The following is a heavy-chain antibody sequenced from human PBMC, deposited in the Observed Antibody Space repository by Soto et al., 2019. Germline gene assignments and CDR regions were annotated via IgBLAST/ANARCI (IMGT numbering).Heavy chain of an antibody. J-gene: IGHJ4*02. CDR2: ITYDGGDK. CDR3: AKEQSSGYYRVVDY. CDR1: GFTLSCCG. D-gene: IGHD6-19*01. V-gene: IGHV3-30*18. Sequence: QVQVVESGGGVVQPGRSLRLSCAASGFTLSCCGMHWVRQAPGKGLEWVGVITYDGGDKHYADSVKGRFTISRDSSENTVYLQMNSLRVEYSAIYYCAKEQSSGYYRVVDYWGQGTLVTVSS.